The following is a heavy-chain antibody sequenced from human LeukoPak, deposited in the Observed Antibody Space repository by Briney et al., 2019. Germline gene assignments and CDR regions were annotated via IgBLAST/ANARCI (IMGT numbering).Heavy chain of an antibody. J-gene: IGHJ6*02. CDR3: ATRGAPGYYYGMDV. V-gene: IGHV3-66*01. D-gene: IGHD1-26*01. CDR2: ISIGGTT. Sequence: GGSLRLSCAASGFTVGSNYMSWVRQAPGKGLEWVSIISIGGTTSYADSVKGRFTISRDNSRNTLYLQMNSLRAEDTAVYYCATRGAPGYYYGMDVWGQGTTVTVSS. CDR1: GFTVGSNY.